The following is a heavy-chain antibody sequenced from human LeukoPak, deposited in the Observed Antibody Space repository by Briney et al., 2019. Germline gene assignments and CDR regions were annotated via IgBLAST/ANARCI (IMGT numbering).Heavy chain of an antibody. CDR1: GGSLSSYY. CDR3: ARDWRPYCSSTSCYYYYYMDV. J-gene: IGHJ6*03. D-gene: IGHD2-2*01. Sequence: PSETLSLTCTVSGGSLSSYYWSWIRQPAGKGLEWIGRIYTSGSTNYNPSLTSRVTMSVDTSKNQFSLKLSSVTAADTAVYYCARDWRPYCSSTSCYYYYYMDVWGKGTTVTVSS. V-gene: IGHV4-4*07. CDR2: IYTSGST.